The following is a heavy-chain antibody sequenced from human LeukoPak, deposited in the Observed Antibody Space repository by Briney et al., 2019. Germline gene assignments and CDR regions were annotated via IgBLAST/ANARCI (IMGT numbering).Heavy chain of an antibody. CDR1: GGSISSSSYY. V-gene: IGHV4-39*01. CDR2: IYYSGST. J-gene: IGHJ2*01. Sequence: PSETLSLTCTVSGGSISSSSYYWGWIRQPPGKGLEWIGSIYYSGSTYYNPSLKSRVTISVDTSMNQFSLKLSSVTAADTAVYYCATAINWYFDLWGRGTLVTVSS. CDR3: ATAINWYFDL. D-gene: IGHD2-21*01.